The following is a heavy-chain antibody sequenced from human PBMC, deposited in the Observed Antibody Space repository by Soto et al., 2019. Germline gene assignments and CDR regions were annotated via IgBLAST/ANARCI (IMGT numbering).Heavy chain of an antibody. J-gene: IGHJ4*02. CDR1: GFTFSSYG. CDR2: ISYDGSNK. D-gene: IGHD3-10*01. V-gene: IGHV3-30*18. CDR3: AKVAGSSGGLDY. Sequence: QVQLVESGGGVVQPGRSLRLSCAASGFTFSSYGMHWVRQAPGTGLEWVAVISYDGSNKYYADSVKGRFTISRDNSKNTLYLQMNSLRAEDTAVYYCAKVAGSSGGLDYWGQGTLVTVSS.